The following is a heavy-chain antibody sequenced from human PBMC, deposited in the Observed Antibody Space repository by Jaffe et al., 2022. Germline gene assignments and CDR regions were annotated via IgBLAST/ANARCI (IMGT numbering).Heavy chain of an antibody. CDR2: INSDGILR. V-gene: IGHV3-74*01. CDR1: GFTFSFSD. Sequence: EVHLVESGGGLVQPGGSLRLSCAASGFTFSFSDMNWVRQAPGKGLVWLARINSDGILRTYADSVKGRFTVSRDNAKNTLYLQLNSLRVEDTAVYYCTRQGEYSFPYWGQGTLLTVSS. D-gene: IGHD3-16*01. CDR3: TRQGEYSFPY. J-gene: IGHJ4*02.